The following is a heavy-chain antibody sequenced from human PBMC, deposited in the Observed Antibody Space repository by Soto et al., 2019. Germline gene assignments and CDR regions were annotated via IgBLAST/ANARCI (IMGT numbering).Heavy chain of an antibody. CDR1: GFTFNNQV. Sequence: EVQLVESGGGLVKPGESLRLSCVASGFTFNNQVMNWVRQAPGKGLEWVSSISGSSGSTYYADSVKGRFTISRDNSKNTLYLQMNSLRAEDTAVYYCAKDSKRTVYSSSWYGGNWFDPWGQGTLVTVSS. CDR2: ISGSSGST. V-gene: IGHV3-23*04. CDR3: AKDSKRTVYSSSWYGGNWFDP. D-gene: IGHD6-13*01. J-gene: IGHJ5*02.